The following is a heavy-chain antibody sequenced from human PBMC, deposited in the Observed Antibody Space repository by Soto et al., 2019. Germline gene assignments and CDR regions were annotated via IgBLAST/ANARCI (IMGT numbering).Heavy chain of an antibody. D-gene: IGHD3-10*01. V-gene: IGHV1-18*04. J-gene: IGHJ3*02. CDR1: GYTSSSHG. CDR2: ISAYNGNN. CDR3: ARDTMVRGVIIIDAFDI. Sequence: QVLLVQSGAEVKKPGASVKVSCEASGYTSSSHGISRVRQAAGQGLEWMGRISAYNGNNKFAQKAQGRVTMTTDTSTSTAYMELRSLRSDDTAVYYCARDTMVRGVIIIDAFDIWGQGTMVTVSS.